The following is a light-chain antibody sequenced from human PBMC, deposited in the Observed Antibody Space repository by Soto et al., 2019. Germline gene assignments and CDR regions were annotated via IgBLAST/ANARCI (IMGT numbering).Light chain of an antibody. CDR2: EVS. V-gene: IGLV2-8*01. CDR1: SSDVGGYNY. CDR3: SSYAGSNVV. J-gene: IGLJ2*01. Sequence: QSALTQPPSAAEAHGHSVTISCTGTSSDVGGYNYVSCYQQHPGKAPKLMIYEVSKRPSGVPDRFSGSKSGNTASLTVSGLQAEDEADYYCSSYAGSNVVFGGGTKFTVL.